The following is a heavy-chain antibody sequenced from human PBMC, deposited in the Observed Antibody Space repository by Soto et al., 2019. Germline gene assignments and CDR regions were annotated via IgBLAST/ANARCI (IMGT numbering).Heavy chain of an antibody. V-gene: IGHV3-23*01. J-gene: IGHJ4*02. CDR3: AKASAPGGTYFPLWF. CDR2: ISGSGGST. Sequence: VGSLRLSCAASGFTFSSYGMSWVRQAPGKGLEWVSSISGSGGSTYYADSVKGRLTISRDNSKNTLYLQMNSLRAEDTAVYYCAKASAPGGTYFPLWFWGQGTLVTVSS. D-gene: IGHD1-26*01. CDR1: GFTFSSYG.